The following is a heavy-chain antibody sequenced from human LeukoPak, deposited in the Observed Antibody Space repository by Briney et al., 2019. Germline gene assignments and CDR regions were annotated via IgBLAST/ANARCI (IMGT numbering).Heavy chain of an antibody. CDR3: ATVITEILILIDPVDI. Sequence: ASVKVSCKVSGFTLTNLPIHWVRQAPGKGLEWMGGSNPEARKKIYAHQFQGRLTMTEDTSADTAYMELSSLRSEDTAVYYCATVITEILILIDPVDIWGQGTMVSVSS. CDR2: SNPEARKK. D-gene: IGHD1-20*01. V-gene: IGHV1-24*01. CDR1: GFTLTNLP. J-gene: IGHJ3*02.